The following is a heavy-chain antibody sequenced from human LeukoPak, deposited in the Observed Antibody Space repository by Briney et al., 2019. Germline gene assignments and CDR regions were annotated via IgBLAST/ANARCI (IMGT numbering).Heavy chain of an antibody. CDR1: GFTFSSYA. CDR3: AKDRPSYCGGSSCWGSFDC. V-gene: IGHV3-23*01. J-gene: IGHJ4*02. Sequence: GGSLSLSCAASGFTFSSYAMSWVRQAPGKGLEWVSSISGSGGRTYFADSVKGRFTISRDNSKNTMYLQMNSLRAEDTAIYYCAKDRPSYCGGSSCWGSFDCWGQGTLVTVSS. CDR2: ISGSGGRT. D-gene: IGHD2-15*01.